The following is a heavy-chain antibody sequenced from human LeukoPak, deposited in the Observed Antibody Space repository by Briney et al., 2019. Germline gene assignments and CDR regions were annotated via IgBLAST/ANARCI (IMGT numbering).Heavy chain of an antibody. CDR1: GFNFRAYW. CDR3: ARDGLVGSYDFWSGYQFDY. J-gene: IGHJ4*02. Sequence: GGSLRLSCTTSGFNFRAYWMAWVRQAPGKGLEWVANIHQHGSKENYVDSVKGRFTISRDNAKNSVFLQMNSLRAEDTAVYYCARDGLVGSYDFWSGYQFDYWGQGTLVTVSS. CDR2: IHQHGSKE. D-gene: IGHD3-3*01. V-gene: IGHV3-7*01.